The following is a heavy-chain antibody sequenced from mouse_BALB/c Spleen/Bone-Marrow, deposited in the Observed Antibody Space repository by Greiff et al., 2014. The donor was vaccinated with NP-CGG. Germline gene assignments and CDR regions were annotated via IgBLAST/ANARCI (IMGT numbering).Heavy chain of an antibody. CDR2: IHPSDIET. CDR1: GYSFTIYW. CDR3: ARGEITAFAY. V-gene: IGHV1-61*01. D-gene: IGHD2-4*01. Sequence: QVQLQQSGAELVRPGASVKLSCKASGYSFTIYWMNWVKQRPGQGFEWIGMIHPSDIETRLNQKFKDKATLTVDKSSNTAYMQLSSPTSEDSAVYYRARGEITAFAYWGQGTLVTVSA. J-gene: IGHJ3*01.